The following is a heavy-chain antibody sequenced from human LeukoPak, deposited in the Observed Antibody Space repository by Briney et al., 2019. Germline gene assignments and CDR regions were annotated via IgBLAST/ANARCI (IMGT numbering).Heavy chain of an antibody. CDR1: GYTFTSYG. Sequence: ASVKVSCKASGYTFTSYGISWVRQAPGQGLEWMGWISPYNGNTNYAQKLQGRVTMTTDTSTSTAYMGLRSLRSDDTAVYYCARGVGGAIAVAGTFDYWGQGTLVTVSA. CDR3: ARGVGGAIAVAGTFDY. J-gene: IGHJ4*02. D-gene: IGHD6-19*01. V-gene: IGHV1-18*01. CDR2: ISPYNGNT.